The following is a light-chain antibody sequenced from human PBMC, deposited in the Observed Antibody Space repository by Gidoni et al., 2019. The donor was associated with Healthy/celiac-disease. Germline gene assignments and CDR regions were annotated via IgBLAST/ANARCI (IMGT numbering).Light chain of an antibody. CDR2: GNS. V-gene: IGLV1-40*01. Sequence: QSVLTQPPSASGAPGQRVTISCTGSSSNIGADYDVHWYQQLPGTAPKLLIYGNSNRPSGVPDRFSGSKSGTSASLAITGLQAEDEADYYCQSYDSSLKVFGGGTKLTVL. CDR1: SSNIGADYD. CDR3: QSYDSSLKV. J-gene: IGLJ2*01.